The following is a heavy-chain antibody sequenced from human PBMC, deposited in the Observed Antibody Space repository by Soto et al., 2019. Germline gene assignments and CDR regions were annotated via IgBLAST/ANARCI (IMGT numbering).Heavy chain of an antibody. D-gene: IGHD3-10*01. V-gene: IGHV3-30-3*01. CDR2: ISYDGSNK. CDR3: ARDRVTMVRGVYNWFDP. J-gene: IGHJ5*02. Sequence: GGSLRLSCAASGFTFSSYAMHWVRQAPGKGLEWVAVISYDGSNKYYADSVKGRFTISRDNSKNTLYLQMNSLRAEDTAVYYCARDRVTMVRGVYNWFDPWGQGTPVTVSS. CDR1: GFTFSSYA.